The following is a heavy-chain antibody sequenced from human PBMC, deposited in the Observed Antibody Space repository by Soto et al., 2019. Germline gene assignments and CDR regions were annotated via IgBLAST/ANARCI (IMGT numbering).Heavy chain of an antibody. D-gene: IGHD5-12*01. CDR2: IYYSGST. J-gene: IGHJ4*02. CDR3: ARVGDGYNFDY. Sequence: SATLSLTCPVSGGSISSYYWSWIRQPPGKGLEWIGYIYYSGSTNYNPSLKSRVTISVDTSKNQFSLKLSSVTAADTAVYYCARVGDGYNFDYWGQGTLVTVSS. CDR1: GGSISSYY. V-gene: IGHV4-59*01.